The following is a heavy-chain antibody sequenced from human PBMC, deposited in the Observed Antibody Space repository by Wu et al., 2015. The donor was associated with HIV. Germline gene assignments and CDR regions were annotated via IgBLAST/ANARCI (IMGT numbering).Heavy chain of an antibody. D-gene: IGHD6-19*01. J-gene: IGHJ6*02. Sequence: QVQLVQSADEVKKPGALVKVSCRASGYTFSHYGITWVRQAPGQGLEWMGWISPYNGDTKYAQKFQGRVTMTTDTSTSTAYMELRSLSSDDTAVYYCARSRGLVTPVHYYYAMDVWGQGTTVHRL. CDR3: ARSRGLVTPVHYYYAMDV. CDR2: ISPYNGDT. CDR1: GYTFSHYG. V-gene: IGHV1-18*01.